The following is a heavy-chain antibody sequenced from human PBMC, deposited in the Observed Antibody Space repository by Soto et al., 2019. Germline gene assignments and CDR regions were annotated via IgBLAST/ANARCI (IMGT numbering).Heavy chain of an antibody. V-gene: IGHV1-3*01. CDR1: GFPFTSHA. J-gene: IGHJ4*02. CDR2: INAGNGNT. CDR3: ARAPINPKWGVTMFDY. D-gene: IGHD7-27*01. Sequence: VHLVQSATEVKRPGASVKVSCQTSGFPFTSHAIHWVRQAPGQRPEWLGWINAGNGNTKYSQRFQGRITITRDTAASTAYMELNSLTSEDTSLFYCARAPINPKWGVTMFDYWGQGTLVTVSS.